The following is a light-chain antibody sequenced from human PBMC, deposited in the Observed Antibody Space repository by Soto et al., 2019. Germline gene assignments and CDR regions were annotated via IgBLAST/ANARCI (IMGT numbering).Light chain of an antibody. J-gene: IGLJ3*02. V-gene: IGLV2-14*01. CDR3: GSNKTFNTMV. Sequence: QSVLTQPASVSGSPVQSITISCTGTSSDVGGSKYVAWYQQPPGQAPRIIIYDVSDRPSGVSYRFSGSKSGNTASLTITGLQAEDEADYYCGSNKTFNTMVFGGGTKLTVL. CDR2: DVS. CDR1: SSDVGGSKY.